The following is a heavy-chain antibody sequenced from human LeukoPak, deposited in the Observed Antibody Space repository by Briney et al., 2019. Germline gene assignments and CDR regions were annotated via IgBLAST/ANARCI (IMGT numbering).Heavy chain of an antibody. Sequence: PGGSLRLSCAASGFTFSSYAMSWVRQAPGKGLEWVSAISGSGGSTYYADSVKGRFTISRDNSKNTLYLQMNGLRAEDTAVYYCAKVDVLTGYYTYFDYWGQGTLVTVSS. D-gene: IGHD3-9*01. CDR1: GFTFSSYA. V-gene: IGHV3-23*01. CDR2: ISGSGGST. CDR3: AKVDVLTGYYTYFDY. J-gene: IGHJ4*02.